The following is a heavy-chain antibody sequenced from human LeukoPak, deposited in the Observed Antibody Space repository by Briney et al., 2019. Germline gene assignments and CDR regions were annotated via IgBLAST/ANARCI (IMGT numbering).Heavy chain of an antibody. J-gene: IGHJ5*02. CDR2: INHSGST. V-gene: IGHV4-34*01. Sequence: SETLSLTCAVYGGSFSGYYWSWIRQPPGKGLEWIGEINHSGSTYYNPSLKSRVTISVDTSKNQFSLKLSSVTAADTAVYYCARQPLITIFGVVILDWFDPWGQGTLVTVSS. CDR3: ARQPLITIFGVVILDWFDP. D-gene: IGHD3-3*01. CDR1: GGSFSGYY.